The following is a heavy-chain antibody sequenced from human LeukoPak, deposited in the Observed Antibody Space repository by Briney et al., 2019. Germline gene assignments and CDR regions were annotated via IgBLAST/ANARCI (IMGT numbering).Heavy chain of an antibody. CDR1: GYTFTSYG. V-gene: IGHV1-18*01. D-gene: IGHD2-2*02. CDR3: ARECWSSSTSCYSDY. CDR2: ISAYNGNT. J-gene: IGHJ4*02. Sequence: ASVKVSCKASGYTFTSYGISWVRQAPGQGLEWMGWISAYNGNTNYAQKLQGRVTMTTDTSTSTAYMELRSLRSDDTAVYYCARECWSSSTSCYSDYWGQGTLVTVSS.